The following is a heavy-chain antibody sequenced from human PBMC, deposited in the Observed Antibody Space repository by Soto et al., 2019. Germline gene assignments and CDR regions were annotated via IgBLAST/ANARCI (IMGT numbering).Heavy chain of an antibody. CDR3: ARDGVGVTAFWGYLDY. V-gene: IGHV3-33*01. CDR1: GSIFRGYG. CDR2: IRFDGSNI. D-gene: IGHD2-8*01. Sequence: QVQLVESGGGVVQPGRSLRLSCAASGSIFRGYGMHWIRQAPGKGLEWVAVIRFDGSNINYADSVMGRFTISRDNSKNTLYLEMNILRVEDTAVYYCARDGVGVTAFWGYLDYWGQGTLVTVSS. J-gene: IGHJ4*02.